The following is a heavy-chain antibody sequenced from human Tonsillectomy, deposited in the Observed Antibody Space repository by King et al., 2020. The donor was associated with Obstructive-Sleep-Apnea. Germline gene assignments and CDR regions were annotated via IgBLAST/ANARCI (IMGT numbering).Heavy chain of an antibody. CDR1: GFTFTSHS. V-gene: IGHV3-48*04. D-gene: IGHD3-22*01. CDR2: ISSRSSSI. Sequence: VQLVESGGGLVQPGGSLRLSCAASGFTFTSHSMNWVRQAPGKGLEWVSYISSRSSSIYYADSVKGRFTISRDNAKNSLYLQMNSLRAEDTAVYYCARDAHRYSYDSTGYYWLDYWGQGTLVTVSS. CDR3: ARDAHRYSYDSTGYYWLDY. J-gene: IGHJ4*02.